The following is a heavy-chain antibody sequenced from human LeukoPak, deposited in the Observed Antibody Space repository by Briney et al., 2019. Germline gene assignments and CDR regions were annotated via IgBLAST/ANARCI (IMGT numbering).Heavy chain of an antibody. Sequence: NLGESLKISCKGSGYGFTSYWIGWVRQMPGKGLEWMGIIYPGDSDTRYSPSFQGQVTISADKSISTAYLQWSSLKASDTAMYYCARLNTAMAYFDYWGQGTLVTVSS. V-gene: IGHV5-51*01. D-gene: IGHD5-18*01. CDR2: IYPGDSDT. CDR1: GYGFTSYW. CDR3: ARLNTAMAYFDY. J-gene: IGHJ4*02.